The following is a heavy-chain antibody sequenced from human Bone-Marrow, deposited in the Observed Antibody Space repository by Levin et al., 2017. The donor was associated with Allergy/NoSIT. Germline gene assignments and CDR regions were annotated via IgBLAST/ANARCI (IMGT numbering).Heavy chain of an antibody. CDR1: GFTVINNQ. Sequence: GGSLRLSCAASGFTVINNQMNWLRQAPGRNLEWVSLIYSGGDTHYADSVKGRFTISRDQSKNTLYLEMNTLRAEDTAVYYCARSFDYNYAGGQGTLVTVSS. J-gene: IGHJ4*02. V-gene: IGHV3-66*01. CDR3: ARSFDYNYA. D-gene: IGHD4-11*01. CDR2: IYSGGDT.